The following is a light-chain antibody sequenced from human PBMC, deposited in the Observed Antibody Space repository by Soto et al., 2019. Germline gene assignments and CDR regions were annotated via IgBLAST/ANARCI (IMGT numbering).Light chain of an antibody. CDR3: CSYTSSSTYV. V-gene: IGLV2-14*01. CDR2: DVS. CDR1: SSDVGGYNY. J-gene: IGLJ1*01. Sequence: QSVLTQPASGYGSPGQSITISCTGTSSDVGGYNYVSWYQQHPGKAPKLMIYDVSNRPSGVSNRFSGSKSGNTASLTISGLQAEDEADYYCCSYTSSSTYVFGTGTKVTVL.